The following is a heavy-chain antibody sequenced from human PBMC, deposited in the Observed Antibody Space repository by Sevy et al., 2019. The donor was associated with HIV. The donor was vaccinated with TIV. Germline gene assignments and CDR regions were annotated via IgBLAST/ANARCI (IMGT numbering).Heavy chain of an antibody. CDR1: GFTFSSYA. Sequence: GGSLRLSCAASGFTFSSYAMSWVRQAPGKGLEWVSAISGSGGSTYYADSVKGRFTISRDNSKNTLYLQMNSLRAEDTALYYCAKGITMIVVVSFDYWGQGTLVTVSS. CDR2: ISGSGGST. V-gene: IGHV3-23*01. J-gene: IGHJ4*02. CDR3: AKGITMIVVVSFDY. D-gene: IGHD3-22*01.